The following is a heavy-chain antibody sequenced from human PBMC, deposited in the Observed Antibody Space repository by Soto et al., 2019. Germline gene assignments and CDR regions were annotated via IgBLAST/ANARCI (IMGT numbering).Heavy chain of an antibody. CDR1: GFTLSSYA. J-gene: IGHJ5*02. CDR2: FSGTGGYT. V-gene: IGHV3-23*01. CDR3: ARGQRALITYGPFDP. D-gene: IGHD4-17*01. Sequence: GGSLRLSCAASGFTLSSYAMSWVRQAPGKGLEWVSTFSGTGGYTYYTDSVKGRFTISRDESKNTLFLHMNSLRAADTAVYYCARGQRALITYGPFDPWGQGTLVTVSS.